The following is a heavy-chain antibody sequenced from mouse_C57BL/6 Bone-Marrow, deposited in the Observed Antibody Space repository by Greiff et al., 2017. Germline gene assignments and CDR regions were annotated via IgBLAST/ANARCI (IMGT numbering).Heavy chain of an antibody. V-gene: IGHV1-7*01. CDR1: GYTFTSYW. CDR3: AREATVVAPFDY. J-gene: IGHJ2*01. CDR2: INPSSGYT. D-gene: IGHD1-1*01. Sequence: QVHVKQSGAELAKPGASVKLSCKASGYTFTSYWMHWVKQRPGQGLEWIGYINPSSGYTKYNQKFKDKATLTADKSSSTAYMQLSSLTYEDSAVYYCAREATVVAPFDYWGQGTTLTVSS.